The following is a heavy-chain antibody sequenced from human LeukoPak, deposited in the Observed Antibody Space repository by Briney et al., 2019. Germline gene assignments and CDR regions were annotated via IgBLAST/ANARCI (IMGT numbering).Heavy chain of an antibody. D-gene: IGHD3-3*01. CDR3: ARAPQDELGYYDFRSGYLRGDRKEYYYYYMDV. Sequence: SETLSLTCTVSGGSISSYYWSWIRQPAGKGLEWIGRIYTSGSTNYNPSLKSRVTMSVDTSKNQFSLKPSSVTAADTAVYYCARAPQDELGYYDFRSGYLRGDRKEYYYYYMDVWGKGTTVTVSS. J-gene: IGHJ6*03. CDR1: GGSISSYY. CDR2: IYTSGST. V-gene: IGHV4-4*07.